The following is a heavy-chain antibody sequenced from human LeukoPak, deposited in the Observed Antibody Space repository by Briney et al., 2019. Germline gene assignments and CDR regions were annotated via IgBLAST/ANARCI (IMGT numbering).Heavy chain of an antibody. CDR2: INHSGST. V-gene: IGHV4-34*01. Sequence: KPSETLSLTCAVYGGSFSGYYWSWIRQPPGKGLEWIGEINHSGSTNYNPSLKSRVTISVDTSKNQFSLKLSSVTAADTAVYYCARGAGYSYGYGDYWGQGTLVTVSS. J-gene: IGHJ4*02. D-gene: IGHD5-18*01. CDR1: GGSFSGYY. CDR3: ARGAGYSYGYGDY.